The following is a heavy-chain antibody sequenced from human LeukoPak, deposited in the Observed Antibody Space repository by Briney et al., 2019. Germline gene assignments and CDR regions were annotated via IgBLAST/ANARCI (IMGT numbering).Heavy chain of an antibody. CDR1: GFTFSSYA. CDR2: ISYDGSNK. D-gene: IGHD3-22*01. Sequence: PGGSLRLSCAASGFTFSSYAMHWVRQAPGKGLEWVAVISYDGSNKYYADSVKGRFTISRDNAKNSLYLQMNSLRAEDTAVYYCAKDFYDSSGYYSTEDAFDIWGQGTMVTVSS. J-gene: IGHJ3*02. V-gene: IGHV3-30-3*01. CDR3: AKDFYDSSGYYSTEDAFDI.